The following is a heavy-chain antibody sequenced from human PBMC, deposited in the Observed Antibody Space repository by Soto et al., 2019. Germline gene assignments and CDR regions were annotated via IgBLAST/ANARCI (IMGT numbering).Heavy chain of an antibody. J-gene: IGHJ5*02. CDR1: GGTFSIYT. V-gene: IGHV1-69*01. CDR3: AREGPPDIAWFDP. CDR2: SA. D-gene: IGHD2-15*01. Sequence: QVQLVQSGAEVKKPGSSVKVSCKASGGTFSIYTISWVRQAPGQGLEWMGGSANSAQKFQGRLTVTADESTSTVYLELNSLTSEVTAVYYSAREGPPDIAWFDPWGQGTLVSVSS.